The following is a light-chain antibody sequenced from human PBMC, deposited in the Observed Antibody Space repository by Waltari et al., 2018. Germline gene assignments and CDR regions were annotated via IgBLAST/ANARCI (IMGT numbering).Light chain of an antibody. CDR3: QQYYSTPWT. J-gene: IGKJ1*01. Sequence: DIVMTQSPDSLAVSLSERATINCKSSQSVLYSSNNKNYLAWYQQKPGQPPKLLIYWASTRESGVPDRFSGSGSGTEFTLTIASLQAEDVAVYYCQQYYSTPWTFGQGTKVEIK. CDR2: WAS. V-gene: IGKV4-1*01. CDR1: QSVLYSSNNKNY.